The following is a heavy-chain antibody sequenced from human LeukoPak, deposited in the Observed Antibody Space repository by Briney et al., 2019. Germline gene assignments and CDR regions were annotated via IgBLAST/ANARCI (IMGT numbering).Heavy chain of an antibody. CDR2: IDHTGST. CDR3: ARGRVSSSSWHSTYYYYFYMDV. Sequence: SETLSLTCSVSDDSISIYYWSWIRRPPGKGLEWIGYIDHTGSTNYNPSLNSRVTISRDTSKNHFSLELSSVTAADTAVYFCARGRVSSSSWHSTYYYYFYMDVWGKGTTVTVSS. J-gene: IGHJ6*03. V-gene: IGHV4-59*01. D-gene: IGHD6-13*01. CDR1: DDSISIYY.